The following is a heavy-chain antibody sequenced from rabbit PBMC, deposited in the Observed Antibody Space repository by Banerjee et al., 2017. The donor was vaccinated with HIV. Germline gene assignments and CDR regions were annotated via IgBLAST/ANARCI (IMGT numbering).Heavy chain of an antibody. CDR2: IYTSSGST. Sequence: QSLEESGGDLVKPGASLTLTCTASGFSFSSGYWICWVRQAPGKGLEWIACIYTSSGSTYYASWAKGRFTISKTSSTTVTLQMTSLTAADTATYFCARSGYAGYGYDTLNSYYFKLWGQGTLVTVS. J-gene: IGHJ4*01. D-gene: IGHD8-1*01. CDR1: GFSFSSGYW. CDR3: ARSGYAGYGYDTLNSYYFKL. V-gene: IGHV1S40*01.